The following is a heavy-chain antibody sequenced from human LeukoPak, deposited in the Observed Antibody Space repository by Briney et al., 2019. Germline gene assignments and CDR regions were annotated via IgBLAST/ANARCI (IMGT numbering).Heavy chain of an antibody. CDR3: ATEGIAVAGYFDY. Sequence: GESLMISCKASGYSFTNYWIGWVRQMPGKGLEWMGIIYPGASDTRYSPSFQGQVTISADKSINTAYLQWSSLKASDTAMYYCATEGIAVAGYFDYWGQGTLVTVSS. D-gene: IGHD6-19*01. J-gene: IGHJ4*02. CDR1: GYSFTNYW. V-gene: IGHV5-51*01. CDR2: IYPGASDT.